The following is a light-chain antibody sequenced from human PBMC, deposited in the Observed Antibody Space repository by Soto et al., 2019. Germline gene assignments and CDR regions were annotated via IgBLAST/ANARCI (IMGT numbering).Light chain of an antibody. J-gene: IGKJ3*01. CDR1: QSISNY. CDR3: QNYVSALIT. CDR2: AAS. Sequence: DIQMTQSPSSLSVSVGDRVTITCRASQSISNYLAWYQQQPGEVPTLLIYAASTLQSGVPSRFSGSGSGTDFTLTISSLQPEDVAAYYCQNYVSALITFGPGTKLDIK. V-gene: IGKV1-27*01.